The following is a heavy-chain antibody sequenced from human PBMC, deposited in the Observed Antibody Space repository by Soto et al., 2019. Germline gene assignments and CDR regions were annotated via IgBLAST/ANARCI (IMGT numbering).Heavy chain of an antibody. V-gene: IGHV1-46*01. CDR2: INPSGGST. J-gene: IGHJ4*02. Sequence: QVQLVQSGAEVKKPGASVKISCKASGYTFTSYYMHWVRQAPGQGLEWMGIINPSGGSTNYAQKLHGRVAMTRDTSTTTVYVELNSLRSEDTAVYYCARPPYPGCINAVCYPLDYWGQGTLVTVSS. CDR1: GYTFTSYY. D-gene: IGHD2-8*01. CDR3: ARPPYPGCINAVCYPLDY.